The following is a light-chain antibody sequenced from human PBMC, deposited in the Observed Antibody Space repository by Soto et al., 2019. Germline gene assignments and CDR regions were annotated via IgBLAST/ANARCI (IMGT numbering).Light chain of an antibody. Sequence: EIVLTQSPGTLSLSPGERATLSCRASQSVSSSYLAWYQQKPGQAPRLLIYGASSRATGIPDRFSGSGSGTDFTLTISRLEPKDFAVYYCQQYGSSPMYTFGQVTKVEIK. CDR2: GAS. CDR3: QQYGSSPMYT. J-gene: IGKJ2*01. V-gene: IGKV3-20*01. CDR1: QSVSSSY.